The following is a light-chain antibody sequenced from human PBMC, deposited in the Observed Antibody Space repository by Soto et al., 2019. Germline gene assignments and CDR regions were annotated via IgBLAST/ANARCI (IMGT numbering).Light chain of an antibody. CDR3: QQLSRYPLT. CDR1: QALSNY. V-gene: IGKV1-9*01. CDR2: SAS. Sequence: DIQLTQSPSVLSASVGDAVTITCRASQALSNYLAWYQQKPGKAPDLLIYSASTLQSGVPSRFSGSGSETEFSLTIRALQPEDFATYYCQQLSRYPLTFGGGTNVAI. J-gene: IGKJ4*01.